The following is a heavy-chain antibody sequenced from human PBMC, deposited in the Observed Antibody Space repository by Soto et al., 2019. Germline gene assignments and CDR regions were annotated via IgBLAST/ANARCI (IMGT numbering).Heavy chain of an antibody. CDR2: ITVGTGNT. D-gene: IGHD3-3*01. CDR1: GFTFTSSS. J-gene: IGHJ3*02. Sequence: SVKVSCKASGFTFTSSSVQWLRQARGQRLEWIGWITVGTGNTNYAQKFQERVTITRDMSTSTAYMELSNLSFEDTAVYYCARDDVLRFFERYRPDAFDIWGQGTMVTVSS. V-gene: IGHV1-58*01. CDR3: ARDDVLRFFERYRPDAFDI.